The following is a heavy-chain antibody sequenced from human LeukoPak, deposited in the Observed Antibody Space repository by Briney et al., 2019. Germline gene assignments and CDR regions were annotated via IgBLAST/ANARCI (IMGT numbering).Heavy chain of an antibody. D-gene: IGHD6-19*01. CDR3: ARDPGSGWYYRYFQH. J-gene: IGHJ1*01. CDR2: INPNSGGT. V-gene: IGHV1-2*02. Sequence: ASVKVSCKASGYTFTGYYMHWVRQAPGQGLEWMGWINPNSGGTNYAQKFQGRVTMTRDTSISTAYMELSRLRSDDTAVYYCARDPGSGWYYRYFQHWGQGTLVTVSS. CDR1: GYTFTGYY.